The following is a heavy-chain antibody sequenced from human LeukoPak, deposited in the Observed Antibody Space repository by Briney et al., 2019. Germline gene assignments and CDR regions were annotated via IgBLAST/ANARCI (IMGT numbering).Heavy chain of an antibody. D-gene: IGHD6-6*01. J-gene: IGHJ3*02. CDR3: AREGQEVLASSSIAAFDI. CDR1: GFTFRKYW. CDR2: INPDDEST. Sequence: GGSLRLSCAASGFTFRKYWLHWVRQAPGKGLVWVSRINPDDESTSYADSVKGRFTISRDNAKSTLYPQMNSLRAEDTAVYYCAREGQEVLASSSIAAFDIWGQGTTVTVSS. V-gene: IGHV3-74*01.